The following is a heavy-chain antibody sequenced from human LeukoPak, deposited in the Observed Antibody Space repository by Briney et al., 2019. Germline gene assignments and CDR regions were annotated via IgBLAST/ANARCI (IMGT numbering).Heavy chain of an antibody. Sequence: GGSLRLSCAASGFTVSGNYMSWVRQAPGKGLEWVSFIYSGGSTYSAASVKGRFTISRDNSKNTLYLQMNSLRAEDTAVYYCASRKGEYSITMIVVRGVYFDYWGQGTLVSVSS. V-gene: IGHV3-66*01. J-gene: IGHJ4*02. D-gene: IGHD3-22*01. CDR1: GFTVSGNY. CDR3: ASRKGEYSITMIVVRGVYFDY. CDR2: IYSGGST.